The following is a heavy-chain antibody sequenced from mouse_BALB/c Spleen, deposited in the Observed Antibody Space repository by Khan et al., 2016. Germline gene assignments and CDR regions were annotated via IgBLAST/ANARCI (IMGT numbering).Heavy chain of an antibody. V-gene: IGHV3-2*02. CDR3: TRSPTVSWFFDV. D-gene: IGHD1-1*01. J-gene: IGHJ1*01. Sequence: EVQLQESGPGLVKPSQSLSLTCTVTGYSITSDYAWNWIRQFPGNKLEWVGYIRYSGSTTYNPSLKSRISITRDTSKNQFFLQLYSVNTEDTATYFCTRSPTVSWFFDVWGAGTTVSVCS. CDR1: GYSITSDYA. CDR2: IRYSGST.